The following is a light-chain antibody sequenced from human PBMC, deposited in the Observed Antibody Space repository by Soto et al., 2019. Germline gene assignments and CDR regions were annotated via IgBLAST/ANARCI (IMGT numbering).Light chain of an antibody. J-gene: IGLJ3*02. CDR1: SSDVGGYKF. CDR2: EVS. Sequence: QSALTQPASVSGSPGQSITISCTGTSSDVGGYKFVSWYQQHPGKAPQLMIYEVSNRPSGVSNRFSGSKSGNTASLTISGLQAEDEADYYCRSYTTSSTRVFGGGTKLTVL. CDR3: RSYTTSSTRV. V-gene: IGLV2-14*01.